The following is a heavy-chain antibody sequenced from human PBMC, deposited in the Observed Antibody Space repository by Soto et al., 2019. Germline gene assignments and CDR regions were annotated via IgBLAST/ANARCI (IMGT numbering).Heavy chain of an antibody. V-gene: IGHV5-10-1*01. D-gene: IGHD3-10*01. CDR3: ASSRGELSYYYYYGMDV. J-gene: IGHJ6*02. CDR1: GYSFTSYW. CDR2: IDPSDSYT. Sequence: PGESLKVSCKGSGYSFTSYWISWVRQMPGKGLEWMGRIDPSDSYTNYSPSFQGHVTISADKSISTAYLQWSSLKASDTAMYYCASSRGELSYYYYYGMDVWGQGTTVTVS.